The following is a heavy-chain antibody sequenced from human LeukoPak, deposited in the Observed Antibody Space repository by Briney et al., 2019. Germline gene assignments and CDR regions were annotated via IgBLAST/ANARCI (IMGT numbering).Heavy chain of an antibody. CDR1: GFTFSSYW. CDR3: AKVQVGATLPLYFDY. V-gene: IGHV3-74*01. Sequence: PGGSLRLSCAASGFTFSSYWMHWVRQAPGKGLVWVSRINSDGSITDYADSVKGRFTISRDNAKNSLYLQMNSLRAEDTAVYYCAKVQVGATLPLYFDYWGQGTLVTVSS. J-gene: IGHJ4*02. CDR2: INSDGSIT. D-gene: IGHD1-26*01.